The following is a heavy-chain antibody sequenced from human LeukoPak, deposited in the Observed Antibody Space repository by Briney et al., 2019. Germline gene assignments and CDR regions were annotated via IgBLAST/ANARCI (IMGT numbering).Heavy chain of an antibody. CDR3: ARRVVYYFDY. D-gene: IGHD2-15*01. Sequence: GGSLRLSCAASGFTFSSYAMTWVRQAPGKGLEWVSAISGSGGSTYYADSVKGRLTISRDNSRNTLYLQMNSLRAEDTAVYYCARRVVYYFDYWGQGTLVTVSS. J-gene: IGHJ4*02. V-gene: IGHV3-23*01. CDR1: GFTFSSYA. CDR2: ISGSGGST.